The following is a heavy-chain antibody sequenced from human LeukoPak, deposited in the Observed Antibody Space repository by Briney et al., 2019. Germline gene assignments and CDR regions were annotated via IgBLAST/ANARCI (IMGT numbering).Heavy chain of an antibody. CDR2: INPSGGSI. CDR3: ARDQGSGSRIFDY. V-gene: IGHV1-46*01. J-gene: IGHJ4*02. Sequence: GASVKVSCKASGYTFTIYYMHCVRQAPGQGLEWMGIINPSGGSISYAQKFRGRITMTRDTSTSTVYMELSSLRSEDTAVYYCARDQGSGSRIFDYWGQGTLVTVSS. D-gene: IGHD6-19*01. CDR1: GYTFTIYY.